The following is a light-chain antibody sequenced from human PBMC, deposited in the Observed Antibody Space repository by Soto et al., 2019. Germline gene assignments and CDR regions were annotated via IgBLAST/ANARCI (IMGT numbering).Light chain of an antibody. V-gene: IGLV2-14*01. CDR2: EVT. CDR3: SSYTSSNTLV. CDR1: SSDVGGFDS. Sequence: QSVLTQPASVSGSPGQSITLSCTGTSSDVGGFDSVSWYQQHSGSAPKLMIYEVTNRPSGVSHRFSGSKSGNTASLTISGLQTEDEADYYCSSYTSSNTLVFGTGTKLTVL. J-gene: IGLJ1*01.